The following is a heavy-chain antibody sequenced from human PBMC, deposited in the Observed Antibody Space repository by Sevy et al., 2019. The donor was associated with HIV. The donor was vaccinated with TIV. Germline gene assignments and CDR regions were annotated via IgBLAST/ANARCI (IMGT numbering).Heavy chain of an antibody. V-gene: IGHV3-49*03. CDR3: TRDRNSRNYYMDV. CDR1: GFTFGDHA. CDR2: IRSKAYGGTT. Sequence: GGSLRLSCTASGFTFGDHAMGWFRQAPGKGLEWVGFIRSKAYGGTTEYAASVKGRFTISRDDSNSIAYLQMNSLKTEDTAMYYCTRDRNSRNYYMDVWGKGTTVTVSS. D-gene: IGHD6-13*01. J-gene: IGHJ6*03.